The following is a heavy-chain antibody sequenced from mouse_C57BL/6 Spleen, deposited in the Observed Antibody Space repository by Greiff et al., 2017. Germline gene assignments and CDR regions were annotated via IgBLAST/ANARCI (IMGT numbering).Heavy chain of an antibody. V-gene: IGHV1-15*01. D-gene: IGHD1-1*01. CDR1: GYTFTDYE. J-gene: IGHJ2*01. Sequence: QLQQSGAELVRPGASVTLSCKASGYTFTDYEMHWVKQTPVHGLEWIGAIDPETGGTAYNQKFKGKAILTADKSSSTAYMELRSLTSEDSAVYYCTRRRITTVVATDFDYWGQGTTLTVSS. CDR3: TRRRITTVVATDFDY. CDR2: IDPETGGT.